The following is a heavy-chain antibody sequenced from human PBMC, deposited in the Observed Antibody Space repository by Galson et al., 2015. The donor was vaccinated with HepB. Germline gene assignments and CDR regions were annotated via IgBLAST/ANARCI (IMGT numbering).Heavy chain of an antibody. CDR1: GFTFDDHT. CDR2: ISWVAVST. D-gene: IGHD6-19*01. V-gene: IGHV3-43*01. CDR3: TKGSQSSGWYASDY. J-gene: IGHJ4*02. Sequence: SLRLSCAASGFTFDDHTMQWVRQVPGKGLEWVSLISWVAVSTYYADSLKGRFTISRDNNKNSLYLQMNSLRTEDTAFFYCTKGSQSSGWYASDYWGQGTLVIVSS.